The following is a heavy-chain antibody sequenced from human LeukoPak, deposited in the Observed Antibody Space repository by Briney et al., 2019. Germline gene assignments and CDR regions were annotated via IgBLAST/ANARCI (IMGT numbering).Heavy chain of an antibody. D-gene: IGHD6-13*01. V-gene: IGHV1-46*01. CDR2: INPSGGST. J-gene: IGHJ4*02. CDR1: GYTFTSYY. CDR3: ARESGQQLKYDY. Sequence: GASVKVSCKASGYTFTSYYMHWVRQAPGQGLEWMGIINPSGGSTSYAQKFQGRVTMTRDMTTSTVYMELSSRRSEDTAVYYCARESGQQLKYDYWGQGTLVTVSS.